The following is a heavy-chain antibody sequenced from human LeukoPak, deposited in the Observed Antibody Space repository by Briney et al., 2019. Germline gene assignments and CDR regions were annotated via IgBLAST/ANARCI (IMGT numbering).Heavy chain of an antibody. CDR1: GFTFSSYA. V-gene: IGHV3-23*01. Sequence: GGSLRLSCAASGFTFSSYAMSWVRQAPGKGLEWVSAISGSGGSTYYADSVKGRFTISRDNSKNTLYLQMNSLRAEDTAVHYCAKVYYYDSSGYYGYYFDYWGQGTLVTVSS. CDR3: AKVYYYDSSGYYGYYFDY. CDR2: ISGSGGST. D-gene: IGHD3-22*01. J-gene: IGHJ4*02.